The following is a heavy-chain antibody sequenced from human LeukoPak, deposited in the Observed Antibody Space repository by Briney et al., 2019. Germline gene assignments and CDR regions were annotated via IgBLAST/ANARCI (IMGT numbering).Heavy chain of an antibody. CDR2: INPKSGGT. CDR3: AIDRPDSDSRFHH. V-gene: IGHV1-2*02. D-gene: IGHD3-22*01. J-gene: IGHJ4*02. Sequence: ASVKVSCKASGYTFTGYCMHWVRQAPGQGLEWMGWINPKSGGTNYAQKFQGRVTMTRDMSTSTVYMELRSLRSEDTAVYDCAIDRPDSDSRFHHWGQGTLDTVPS. CDR1: GYTFTGYC.